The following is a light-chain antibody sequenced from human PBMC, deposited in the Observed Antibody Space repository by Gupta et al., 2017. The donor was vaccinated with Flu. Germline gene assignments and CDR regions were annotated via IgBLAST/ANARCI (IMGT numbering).Light chain of an antibody. CDR2: AAS. J-gene: IGKJ1*01. V-gene: IGKV1-39*01. Sequence: DIQMTQSPSSLSASVGDRVTITCRASQSISNYLNWYQQKPGKAPKLLIYAASTLQSGVPSRFSDSGSGTDFTLTISSLQPEDFATYYCQQSYSTPKRTFGQGTKVEIK. CDR3: QQSYSTPKRT. CDR1: QSISNY.